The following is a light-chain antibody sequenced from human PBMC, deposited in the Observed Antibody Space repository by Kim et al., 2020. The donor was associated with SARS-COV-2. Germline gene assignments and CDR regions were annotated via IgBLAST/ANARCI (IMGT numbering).Light chain of an antibody. Sequence: EIVMTQSPVTLSVSPGERATLSCRASESVRSNLAWYQQKRGQAPRLLIHDASTRATGLPDRFSGSGSGTEFTLTITSLQSEDIAVYYCQQYNDRPQTFGQGTKVEVK. CDR2: DAS. CDR3: QQYNDRPQT. V-gene: IGKV3-15*01. CDR1: ESVRSN. J-gene: IGKJ1*01.